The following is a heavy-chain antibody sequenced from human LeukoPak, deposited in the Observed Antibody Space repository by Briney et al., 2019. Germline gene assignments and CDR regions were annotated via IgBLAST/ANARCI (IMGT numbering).Heavy chain of an antibody. D-gene: IGHD5-24*01. Sequence: GGSLRLSCATSGFTFVSYAMTWVRQAPGKGLEWVSAINGGGDTTYYADSVKGRFTVSRDRSTNTLFLQMSCLRAEDSGMYYCAKALDTYGYMRFDYWGQGTLVTVSS. J-gene: IGHJ4*02. CDR3: AKALDTYGYMRFDY. CDR1: GFTFVSYA. V-gene: IGHV3-23*01. CDR2: INGGGDTT.